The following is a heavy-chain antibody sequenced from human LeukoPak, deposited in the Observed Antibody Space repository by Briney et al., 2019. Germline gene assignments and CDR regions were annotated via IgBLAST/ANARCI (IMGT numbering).Heavy chain of an antibody. J-gene: IGHJ5*02. Sequence: SETLSLTCTVSGGSMSSGSYSWSWIRQPPGKGLEWIGYIYHSGSTYYNPSLKSRVTISVDRSKNQFSLKLSSVTAADTAVYYCARAGDIVVVPAAPGVGWFDPWGQGTLVTVSS. CDR3: ARAGDIVVVPAAPGVGWFDP. V-gene: IGHV4-30-2*01. CDR1: GGSMSSGSYS. D-gene: IGHD2-2*01. CDR2: IYHSGST.